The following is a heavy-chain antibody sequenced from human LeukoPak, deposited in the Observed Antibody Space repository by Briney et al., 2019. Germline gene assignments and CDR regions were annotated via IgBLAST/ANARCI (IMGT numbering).Heavy chain of an antibody. J-gene: IGHJ4*02. Sequence: GGSLRLSCVASGLPIADFAMHWVRQAPGKGLEWVSLISGDGVSTFYADSVKGRFSISRDNSKNSLSPEMNSLRTVDTAMYYCARESGKFDYWGQGTLVAVSS. CDR3: ARESGKFDY. CDR1: GLPIADFA. V-gene: IGHV3-43*02. CDR2: ISGDGVST.